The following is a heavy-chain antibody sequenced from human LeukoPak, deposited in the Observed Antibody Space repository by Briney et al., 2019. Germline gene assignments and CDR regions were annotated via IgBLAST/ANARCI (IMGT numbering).Heavy chain of an antibody. CDR1: GFTFSDYY. D-gene: IGHD3-10*01. CDR2: ISSSSGYT. Sequence: PGGSLRLSCAASGFTFSDYYMSWVRQAPGKGLEWVSYISSSSGYTNYADSVKGRFTISRDNAKNSLYLQMNSLRAEDTAVYYCAREDYYGSGSYYNENWYFDLWGRGTLVTVSS. J-gene: IGHJ2*01. CDR3: AREDYYGSGSYYNENWYFDL. V-gene: IGHV3-11*06.